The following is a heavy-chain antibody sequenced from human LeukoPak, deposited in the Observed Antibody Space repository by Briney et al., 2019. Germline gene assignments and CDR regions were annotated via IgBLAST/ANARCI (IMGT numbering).Heavy chain of an antibody. D-gene: IGHD5-18*01. CDR2: IIVEHEKT. CDR3: ARHDSFIPH. Sequence: PVGCLRLSCAASGFTFNYYAMSWVRQAPGKGLEGVSGIIVEHEKTYYTDSVKGRFTIARDNTKKTVYLQMNILRADDTAVYFCARHDSFIPHWGQGTLVTVSS. J-gene: IGHJ1*01. V-gene: IGHV3-23*01. CDR1: GFTFNYYA.